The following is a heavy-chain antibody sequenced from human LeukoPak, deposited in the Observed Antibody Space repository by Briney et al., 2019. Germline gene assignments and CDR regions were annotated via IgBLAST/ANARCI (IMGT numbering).Heavy chain of an antibody. CDR3: TREATGYSWFDP. CDR1: GYTFTSYG. CDR2: ISGYNGNT. V-gene: IGHV1-18*01. Sequence: ASVKVSCKASGYTFTSYGISWVRQAPGKGFEWMGWISGYNGNTNYAQKFQGRVTMTTDTSTNTAYMELRSLRSDDTAVYYCTREATGYSWFDPWGQGTLVTVSS. J-gene: IGHJ5*02. D-gene: IGHD3-9*01.